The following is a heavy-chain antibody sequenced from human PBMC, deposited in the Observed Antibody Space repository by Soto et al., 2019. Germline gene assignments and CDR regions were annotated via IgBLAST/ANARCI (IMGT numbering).Heavy chain of an antibody. V-gene: IGHV3-48*01. J-gene: IGHJ5*02. CDR1: GLTCISYS. D-gene: IGHD6-13*01. Sequence: PGGSHRLSSTASGLTCISYSVNWVRQATGKGLEWVSYISSSSSTIYYADSVKGRFTISRDNAKNSLYLQMNSLRAEDTAVYYCARHPERIAQIGWFDPWGQGTLVTVSS. CDR3: ARHPERIAQIGWFDP. CDR2: ISSSSSTI.